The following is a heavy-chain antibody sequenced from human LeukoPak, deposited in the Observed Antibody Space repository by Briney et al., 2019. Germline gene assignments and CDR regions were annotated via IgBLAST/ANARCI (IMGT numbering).Heavy chain of an antibody. CDR3: SRGIYSSESA. J-gene: IGHJ4*02. Sequence: PGGSLRLSCAASGFTFSSYWMTWVRQAPGKGLEWAANIRQGGSEKYYAGSVKGRFTISRDNAKNSLYLQMNTLRAEDTAVYYCSRGIYSSESAWGQGTLVTVSS. CDR2: IRQGGSEK. V-gene: IGHV3-7*03. CDR1: GFTFSSYW. D-gene: IGHD2-21*01.